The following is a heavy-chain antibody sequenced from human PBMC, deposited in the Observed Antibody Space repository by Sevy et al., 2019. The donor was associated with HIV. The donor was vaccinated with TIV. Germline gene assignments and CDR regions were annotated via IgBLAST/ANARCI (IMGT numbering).Heavy chain of an antibody. V-gene: IGHV3-7*01. D-gene: IGHD3-16*01. CDR2: IKADGSDK. Sequence: GGSLRLSCAASGFTFSANWMNWVRQAPGKGLEWVANIKADGSDKHYVDSVEGRFTISRDNDKNLLFLQMNSLRVEDTAVYYCAHETFGRFESWGQRTLVTVSS. CDR1: GFTFSANW. CDR3: AHETFGRFES. J-gene: IGHJ4*02.